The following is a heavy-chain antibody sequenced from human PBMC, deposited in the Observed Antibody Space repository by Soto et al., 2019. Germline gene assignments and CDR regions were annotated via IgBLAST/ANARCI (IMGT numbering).Heavy chain of an antibody. V-gene: IGHV4-59*06. J-gene: IGHJ3*02. CDR1: GGSISSYY. CDR3: AREIFGVDAFGI. Sequence: PSETLSLTCTVSGGSISSYYWTWIRQHPGKGLEWIGYIYYSGSTYYNPSLKSRVTISVDTSKNQFSLKLSSVTAADTAVYYCAREIFGVDAFGIWGQGTMVTVSS. CDR2: IYYSGST. D-gene: IGHD3-3*01.